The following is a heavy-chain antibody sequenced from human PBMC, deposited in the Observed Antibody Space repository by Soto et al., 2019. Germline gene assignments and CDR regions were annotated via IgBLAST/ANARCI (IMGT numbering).Heavy chain of an antibody. J-gene: IGHJ5*02. V-gene: IGHV4-39*01. CDR2: IYYSGST. D-gene: IGHD1-26*01. CDR3: ATQEVGGSYGYPVAP. CDR1: GCSITSSSYY. Sequence: QLHLRESGPGLVKPSETLSLTCTVSGCSITSSSYYWGWIRQPPGKGLEWIGSIYYSGSTYYNPSLKSRVTISVATSKNQIALRRRSVTAAATAVYYCATQEVGGSYGYPVAPWGEGTLVPVSS.